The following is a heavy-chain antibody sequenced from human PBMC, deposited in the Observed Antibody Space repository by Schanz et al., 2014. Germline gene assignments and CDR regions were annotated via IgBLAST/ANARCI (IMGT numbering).Heavy chain of an antibody. V-gene: IGHV3-21*01. CDR3: ARPSDSSWYMDV. CDR2: ISSSSSYI. J-gene: IGHJ6*03. Sequence: EVQLVESGGGLVQPGGSLRLSCAASGFTFSSYCINWVRQTPGKGLEWVSSISSSSSYISYADSVKGRFTISRDNAKNSLYLQMNSLRAEDTAVYYCARPSDSSWYMDVWGKGTTVTVSS. D-gene: IGHD2-21*02. CDR1: GFTFSSYC.